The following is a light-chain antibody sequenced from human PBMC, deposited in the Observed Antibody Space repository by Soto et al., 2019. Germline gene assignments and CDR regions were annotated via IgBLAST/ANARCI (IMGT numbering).Light chain of an antibody. CDR1: SSDVGGYNY. J-gene: IGLJ1*01. Sequence: QSALTQPASVSGSPGQSITISCTGTSSDVGGYNYVSWYQQHPGKAPKLMIYEVNNRPSGVSNRFSGSKSGNTASLTISGLHAEDEADYYCSSYSRSSSYVFGTGTKLTVL. V-gene: IGLV2-14*01. CDR3: SSYSRSSSYV. CDR2: EVN.